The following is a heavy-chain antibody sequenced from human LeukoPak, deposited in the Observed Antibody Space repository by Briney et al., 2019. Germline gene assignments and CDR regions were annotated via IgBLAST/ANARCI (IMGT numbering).Heavy chain of an antibody. Sequence: GGSLRLSCAASGFTFSSYAMSWVRQAPGKGLEWVSAISGSGGSTYYADSVKGRFTISRGNSKNTLYLQMNSLRAEGTAVYYCAKDRYYDFWSGYSDYWGQGTLVTVSS. D-gene: IGHD3-3*01. CDR3: AKDRYYDFWSGYSDY. CDR1: GFTFSSYA. J-gene: IGHJ4*02. CDR2: ISGSGGST. V-gene: IGHV3-23*01.